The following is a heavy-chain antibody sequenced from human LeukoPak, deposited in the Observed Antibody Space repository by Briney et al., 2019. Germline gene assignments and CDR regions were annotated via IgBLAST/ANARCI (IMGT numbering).Heavy chain of an antibody. D-gene: IGHD1-14*01. CDR1: GFTFTSHDM. J-gene: IGHJ4*02. CDR2: FCLGRDT. Sequence: PGGSLRLSCAASGFTFTSHDMNWVRQPPGKGLEWIGSFCLGRDTYYRPSLKSRVTISVDTSKNQFSLNLNSVTAADTAVYYCARWASISREPGGFFDHWGQGTLVTVSS. V-gene: IGHV4-38-2*01. CDR3: ARWASISREPGGFFDH.